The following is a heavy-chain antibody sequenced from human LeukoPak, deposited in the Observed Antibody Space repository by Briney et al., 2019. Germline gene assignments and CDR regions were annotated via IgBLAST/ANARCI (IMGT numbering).Heavy chain of an antibody. J-gene: IGHJ3*02. D-gene: IGHD2-15*01. CDR3: ARGYCSGGTCYSPAYPDAFDI. V-gene: IGHV3-21*01. CDR1: GFTFSSYN. Sequence: GGSLRLSCAASGFTFSSYNMNWVRQAPGKGLEWVSSIISSSTYIHYADSVKGRFTISRDNAKKSLYLQMNSLRAEDTAVYYCARGYCSGGTCYSPAYPDAFDIWGQGTMVTVSS. CDR2: IISSSTYI.